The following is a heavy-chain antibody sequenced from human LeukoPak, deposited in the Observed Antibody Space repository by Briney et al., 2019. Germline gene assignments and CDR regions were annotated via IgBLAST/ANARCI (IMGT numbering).Heavy chain of an antibody. V-gene: IGHV3-21*01. CDR1: GFTFSSYS. J-gene: IGHJ4*02. CDR3: ARLGLSSGWYEGFDY. CDR2: ISSSSSYI. Sequence: GGSLRLSCAASGFTFSSYSMNWVRQAPGKGLEWVSSISSSSSYIYYADSVKGRFTISRDNAKNSLYLQMNSPRAEDTAVYYCARLGLSSGWYEGFDYWGQGTLVTVSS. D-gene: IGHD6-19*01.